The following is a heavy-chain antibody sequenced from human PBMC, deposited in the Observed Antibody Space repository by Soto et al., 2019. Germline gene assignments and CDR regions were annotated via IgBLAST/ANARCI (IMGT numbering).Heavy chain of an antibody. Sequence: EVQLVESGGGLVQPGESLRLSCAASGFTFSYWMHWVRQAPGKGLVWVSRIHSDGSSTTYADSVKGRFTISRDNARNTVYLQMNSLRVEDTAVYYCARGDRGAFDIWGQWTVVTVSS. CDR2: IHSDGSST. V-gene: IGHV3-74*01. J-gene: IGHJ3*02. CDR1: GFTFSYW. CDR3: ARGDRGAFDI. D-gene: IGHD1-26*01.